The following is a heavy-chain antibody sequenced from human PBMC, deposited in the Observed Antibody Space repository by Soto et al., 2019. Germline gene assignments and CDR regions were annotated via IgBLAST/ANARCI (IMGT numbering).Heavy chain of an antibody. CDR1: GGSFSGYY. CDR2: INHSGST. Sequence: SETLSLTCAVYGGSFSGYYWSWIRQPPGKGLEWIGEINHSGSTNYNPSLKSRVTISVDTSKNQFSLKLSSVTAADTAVYYCARARGYYPRAYYFDYWGQGTLVTVSS. D-gene: IGHD3-10*01. V-gene: IGHV4-34*01. CDR3: ARARGYYPRAYYFDY. J-gene: IGHJ4*02.